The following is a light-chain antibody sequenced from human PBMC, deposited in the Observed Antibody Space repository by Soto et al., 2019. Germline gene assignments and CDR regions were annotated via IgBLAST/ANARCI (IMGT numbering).Light chain of an antibody. CDR1: HSVSSSY. V-gene: IGKV3D-20*02. J-gene: IGKJ4*01. CDR3: QQRSNWLLT. CDR2: GAS. Sequence: EIVLTQSPGTLSLSPGERATLSCRASHSVSSSYLAWYQQKPGQAPRLLIYGASSRATGIPDRFSGSGSGTDFTLTISRLEPEDFAVYYCQQRSNWLLTFGGGTKVEIK.